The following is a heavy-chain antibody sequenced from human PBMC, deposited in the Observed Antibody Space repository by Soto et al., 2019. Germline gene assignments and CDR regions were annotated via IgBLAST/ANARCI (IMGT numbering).Heavy chain of an antibody. V-gene: IGHV3-23*01. D-gene: IGHD7-27*01. CDR2: ISGSGTNK. CDR1: GFTLSSSA. Sequence: GGSLRLSCAASGFTLSSSAMSWVRQTPGKGLEWVSDISGSGTNKFYADSVKGRFTISRDNAKNTLYLQLNSLRAEDTAVFYCAIGSGRTNSDAFDIWGQGTMVTVS. CDR3: AIGSGRTNSDAFDI. J-gene: IGHJ3*02.